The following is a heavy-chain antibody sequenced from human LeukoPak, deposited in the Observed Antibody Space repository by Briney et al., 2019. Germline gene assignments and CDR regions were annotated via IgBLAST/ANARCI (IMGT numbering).Heavy chain of an antibody. J-gene: IGHJ6*02. CDR3: ARDLLGDYDSSGYYYYYGMDV. Sequence: PGGSLRLSCAASGFTVSSNYMSWVRQAPGKGLEWVSVIYSGGSTYYADSVKGRFTISRDNSKNTLYLQMNSLRAEDTAVYYCARDLLGDYDSSGYYYYYGMDVWGQGTTVTVSS. V-gene: IGHV3-53*01. D-gene: IGHD3-22*01. CDR1: GFTVSSNY. CDR2: IYSGGST.